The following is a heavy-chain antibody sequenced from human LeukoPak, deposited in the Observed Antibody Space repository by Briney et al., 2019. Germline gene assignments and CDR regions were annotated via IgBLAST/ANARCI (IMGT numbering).Heavy chain of an antibody. D-gene: IGHD2-2*01. V-gene: IGHV1-69*13. CDR3: ATNILGYCSSTSCPYAHYYYYMDV. CDR1: GGTFSSYA. CDR2: IIPIFGTA. Sequence: SVKVSCKASGGTFSSYAISWVRQAPGQGLEWMGGIIPIFGTANYAQEFQGRVTITADESTSTAYMELSSLRSEDTAVYYCATNILGYCSSTSCPYAHYYYYMDVWGKGTTVTVSS. J-gene: IGHJ6*03.